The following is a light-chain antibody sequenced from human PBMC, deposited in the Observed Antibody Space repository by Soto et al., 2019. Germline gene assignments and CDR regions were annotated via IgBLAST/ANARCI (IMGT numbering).Light chain of an antibody. CDR1: QNLSRYF. J-gene: IGKJ5*01. CDR3: QQHDILPIT. Sequence: EVVWPQSPDTLSFSPGDRASLSCRASQNLSRYFLAWYQLKPGQAPSLLISGASRRATGIPDRFSGAGSVTDFTLTICRLEPEDFALYYCQQHDILPITFCQRTRLEIK. CDR2: GAS. V-gene: IGKV3-20*01.